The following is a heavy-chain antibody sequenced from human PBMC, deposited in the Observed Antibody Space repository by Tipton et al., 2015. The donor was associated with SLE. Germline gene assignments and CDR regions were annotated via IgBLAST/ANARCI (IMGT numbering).Heavy chain of an antibody. CDR2: IYYTGST. D-gene: IGHD1-26*01. Sequence: TLSLTYTVSGGSISSSSYHWGWIRQPPGMGLGWIGTIYYTGSTYYNPSLRSRLTISMDTSKNQFSLRLRSVTAADTAVYYCVRINSGASRLFDYWGQGMLVTVSS. V-gene: IGHV4-39*07. CDR1: GGSISSSSYH. CDR3: VRINSGASRLFDY. J-gene: IGHJ4*02.